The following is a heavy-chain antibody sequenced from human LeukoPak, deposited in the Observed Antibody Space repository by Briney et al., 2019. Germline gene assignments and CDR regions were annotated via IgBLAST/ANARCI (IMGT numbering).Heavy chain of an antibody. D-gene: IGHD2-2*01. V-gene: IGHV1-18*04. CDR2: ISAYNGNT. Sequence: ASVKVSCKASGYTFTSYGISWVRQAPGQGLEWMGWISAYNGNTNYAQKLQGRVTMTTDTSTSTAYMELRSLRSDDTAVYYCARGGIVVVPAATYGRIGYFDLWGRGTLVTVSS. CDR1: GYTFTSYG. CDR3: ARGGIVVVPAATYGRIGYFDL. J-gene: IGHJ2*01.